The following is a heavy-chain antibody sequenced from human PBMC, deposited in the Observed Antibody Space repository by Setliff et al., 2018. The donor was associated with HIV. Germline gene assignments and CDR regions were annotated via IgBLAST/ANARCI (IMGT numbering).Heavy chain of an antibody. CDR3: ARGKGGLVGPAEFDY. Sequence: SETLSLTCAVYGGSFSGYHWNWIRQFPGKGLGWIGEINHTGNTQYNPSLKSRVTMSEETSKNQFSLKLKSVTAADTAIYFCARGKGGLVGPAEFDYWGPGTLVTVSS. CDR1: GGSFSGYH. CDR2: INHTGNT. J-gene: IGHJ4*02. V-gene: IGHV4-34*01. D-gene: IGHD1-26*01.